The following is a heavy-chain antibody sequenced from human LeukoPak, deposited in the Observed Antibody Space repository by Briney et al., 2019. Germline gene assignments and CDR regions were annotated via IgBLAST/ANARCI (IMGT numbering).Heavy chain of an antibody. Sequence: PSETLSLTCGVSGGSITTRDCWCWVRQPPGKGLEWIGEICLDGRIHYTPSLKSRVSISIDRSEAQFSLNLISVTAADMAVYFCASQGGVRNDFWGQGILVTVSS. J-gene: IGHJ4*02. D-gene: IGHD2-15*01. CDR3: ASQGGVRNDF. CDR1: GGSITTRDC. CDR2: ICLDGRI. V-gene: IGHV4-4*02.